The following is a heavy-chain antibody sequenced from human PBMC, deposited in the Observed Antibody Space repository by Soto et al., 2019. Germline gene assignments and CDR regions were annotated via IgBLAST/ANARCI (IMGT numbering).Heavy chain of an antibody. Sequence: QVLLQEPGPGLVKPSETLSLTCIVSGGSVGSGAYYWSWIRQPPGNALEWIGYIQYSGDTNYNSYLKSRVTLSADLTRNRLSLKLTSVTAAATAFYYFARHDYTERAFDLWGQGTMVTVSS. CDR2: IQYSGDT. V-gene: IGHV4-61*08. CDR3: ARHDYTERAFDL. J-gene: IGHJ3*01. CDR1: GGSVGSGAYY. D-gene: IGHD3-3*01.